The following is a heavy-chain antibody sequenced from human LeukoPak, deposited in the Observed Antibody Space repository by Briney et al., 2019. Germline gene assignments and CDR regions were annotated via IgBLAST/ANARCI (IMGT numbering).Heavy chain of an antibody. CDR2: IYYSGST. V-gene: IGHV4-59*08. Sequence: SETLSLTCTVSGGSINNYYWNWIRQPPGKGLEWIGYIYYSGSTNYNPSLKSRVTISVDTSKNQFSLKLSSVTAADTAVYYCARVGYSGSYRDWYFDLWGRGTLVTVSS. J-gene: IGHJ2*01. D-gene: IGHD1-26*01. CDR1: GGSINNYY. CDR3: ARVGYSGSYRDWYFDL.